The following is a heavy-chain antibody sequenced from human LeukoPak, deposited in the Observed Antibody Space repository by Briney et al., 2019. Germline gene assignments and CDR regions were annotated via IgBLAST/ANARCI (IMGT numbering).Heavy chain of an antibody. Sequence: GASVKVSCKASGYTFTSYGISWVRQAPGQGLEWMGWISAYNGNTNYAPKLQGRVTMTTDTSTSTAYMELRSLRSDDTAVYYCAREGIGWFGELVSRSHMDVWGKGTTVTVSS. CDR1: GYTFTSYG. J-gene: IGHJ6*03. D-gene: IGHD3-10*01. CDR3: AREGIGWFGELVSRSHMDV. CDR2: ISAYNGNT. V-gene: IGHV1-18*01.